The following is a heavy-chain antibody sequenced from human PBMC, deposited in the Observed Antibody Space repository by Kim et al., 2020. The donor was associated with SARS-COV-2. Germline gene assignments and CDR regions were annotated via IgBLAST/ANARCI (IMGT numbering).Heavy chain of an antibody. CDR3: ARATGSGSYLLAF. D-gene: IGHD3-10*01. J-gene: IGHJ4*02. V-gene: IGHV1-3*01. Sequence: KYSAKTQGRCTITRDTHASTAYMELSSVRSEDTALYYCARATGSGSYLLAFWGQGTLVTVSS.